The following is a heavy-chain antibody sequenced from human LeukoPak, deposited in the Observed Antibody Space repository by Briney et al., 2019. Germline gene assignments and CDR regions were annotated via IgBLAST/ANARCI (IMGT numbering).Heavy chain of an antibody. CDR3: ARAGSSGWYGGSDH. D-gene: IGHD6-19*01. Sequence: ASVKVSCKASGYTFTSFGISWVRQAPGQGLEWMGWISAYNGNTKSAQKFQGRVTMTTDTSTSTAYMELRSLRSDDTAVYYCARAGSSGWYGGSDHWGQGTLVTVSS. J-gene: IGHJ4*02. CDR2: ISAYNGNT. V-gene: IGHV1-18*01. CDR1: GYTFTSFG.